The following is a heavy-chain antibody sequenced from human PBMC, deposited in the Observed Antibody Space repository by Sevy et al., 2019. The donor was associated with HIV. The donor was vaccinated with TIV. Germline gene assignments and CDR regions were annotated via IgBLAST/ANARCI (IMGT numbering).Heavy chain of an antibody. CDR2: IYYSGST. CDR1: GGSISSGDYY. D-gene: IGHD6-13*01. J-gene: IGHJ6*02. Sequence: SETLSLTCTVSGGSISSGDYYWSWIRQPPGKGLEWIGYIYYSGSTYYNPSLKSRVTISVDTSKNQFSLKLSSVTAADTAVYYCARAKNSSWTPNGMDVWGQGTTVTVSS. CDR3: ARAKNSSWTPNGMDV. V-gene: IGHV4-30-4*01.